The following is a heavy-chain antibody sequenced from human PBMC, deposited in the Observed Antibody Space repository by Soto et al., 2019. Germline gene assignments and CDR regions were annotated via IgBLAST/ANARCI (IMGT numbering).Heavy chain of an antibody. V-gene: IGHV4-39*01. Sequence: SETLSLTCSVSGVSISGSSYYWGWIRQPPGKGLEWIGSIYYSGQTYYNPSLKSRVTISVDRSKNQFYLNLTSVTAQDTGFYYCKRHGSSWDQGTLVTVSS. J-gene: IGHJ5*02. CDR3: KRHGSS. CDR1: GVSISGSSYY. CDR2: IYYSGQT.